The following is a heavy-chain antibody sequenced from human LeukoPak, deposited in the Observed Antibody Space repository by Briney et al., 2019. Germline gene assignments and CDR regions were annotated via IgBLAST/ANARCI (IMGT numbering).Heavy chain of an antibody. CDR3: AREAWVSGDSKYRYYGIDV. D-gene: IGHD4-17*01. J-gene: IGHJ6*02. Sequence: KPSETLSLTCTVSGASISSYYWSWIRQPPGKGPEWIGYIDYSGSTNYTPSLKSRVTISVDTSKNQFSLKLSSVTAADTALYYCAREAWVSGDSKYRYYGIDVWGQGTTVTVSS. CDR1: GASISSYY. CDR2: IDYSGST. V-gene: IGHV4-59*01.